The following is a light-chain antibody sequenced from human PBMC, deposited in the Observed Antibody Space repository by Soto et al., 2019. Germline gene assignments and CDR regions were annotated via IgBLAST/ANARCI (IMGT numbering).Light chain of an antibody. V-gene: IGLV1-47*01. CDR1: SSNIGRNY. Sequence: QSVLTQPPSASGTPGQRVTISCSGSSSNIGRNYVYWYQQLPGTAPKLLIYRNNQRPSGVPDRFSGSKSGTSAALAISGLRSEDEADYYCAACDDSLIGWVFCGGTKLTVL. J-gene: IGLJ3*02. CDR3: AACDDSLIGWV. CDR2: RNN.